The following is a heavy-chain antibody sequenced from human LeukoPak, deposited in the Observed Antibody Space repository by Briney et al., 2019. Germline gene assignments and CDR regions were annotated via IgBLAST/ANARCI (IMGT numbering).Heavy chain of an antibody. CDR3: ARQVELRVSGWYFDH. CDR1: GYSFISYW. D-gene: IGHD6-19*01. J-gene: IGHJ4*02. CDR2: IYPGDSDT. V-gene: IGHV5-51*01. Sequence: GESLKISCKGSGYSFISYWIGWVRQMPGKGLEWMGIIYPGDSDTRYSPSFQGQVTISADKSITTAYLQWSSLKASDTAMYYCARQVELRVSGWYFDHWGQGTLVTVSS.